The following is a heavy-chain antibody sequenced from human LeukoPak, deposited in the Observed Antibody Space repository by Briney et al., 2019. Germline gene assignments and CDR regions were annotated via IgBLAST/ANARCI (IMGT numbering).Heavy chain of an antibody. J-gene: IGHJ4*02. D-gene: IGHD7-27*01. Sequence: GGSLRLSCAASGFIFSSNSMNWVRQAPGKELEWVSSISSSSSYIHYADSVKGRFTISRDNAKNSLYLQMNSLRADDTAVYYCARDVTGGNLDYWGQGTLVTVSS. CDR1: GFIFSSNS. CDR3: ARDVTGGNLDY. V-gene: IGHV3-21*01. CDR2: ISSSSSYI.